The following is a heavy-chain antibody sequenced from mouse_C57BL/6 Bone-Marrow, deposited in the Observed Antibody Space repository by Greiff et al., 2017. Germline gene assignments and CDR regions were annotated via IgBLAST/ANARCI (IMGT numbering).Heavy chain of an antibody. CDR2: IRDGGSYT. V-gene: IGHV5-4*03. D-gene: IGHD2-5*01. CDR1: GFTFSSYA. J-gene: IGHJ3*01. Sequence: EVKLVESGGGLVKPGGSLKLSCAASGFTFSSYAMSWVRQTPEKRLGWVATIRDGGSYTYYPDNVKGRFTISRDNAKNNLYLQMSHLKSEDTAMYYCARPSYYSNWWVAWFAYWGQGTLVTVSA. CDR3: ARPSYYSNWWVAWFAY.